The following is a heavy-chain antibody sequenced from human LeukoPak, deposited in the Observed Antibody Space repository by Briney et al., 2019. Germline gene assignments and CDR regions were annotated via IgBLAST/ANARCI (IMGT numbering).Heavy chain of an antibody. V-gene: IGHV4-39*07. Sequence: SETLSLTCTVSGGSISSGGYYWGWIRQPPGKGLEWIGSIYTSGSTNYNPSLKSRVTMSVDTSKNQFSLKLSSVTAADTAVYYCASDNWGNFDYWGQGTLVTVSS. CDR1: GGSISSGGYY. D-gene: IGHD7-27*01. CDR3: ASDNWGNFDY. J-gene: IGHJ4*02. CDR2: IYTSGST.